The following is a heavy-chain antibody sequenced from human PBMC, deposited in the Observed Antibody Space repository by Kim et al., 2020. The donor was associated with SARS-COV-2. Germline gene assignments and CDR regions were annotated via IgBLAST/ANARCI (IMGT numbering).Heavy chain of an antibody. V-gene: IGHV4-59*01. CDR2: IYYSGST. CDR1: GGSISSYY. CDR3: ARATTIRITIFGVVTPDAFDL. D-gene: IGHD3-3*01. J-gene: IGHJ3*01. Sequence: SETLSLTCTVSGGSISSYYWSWIRQPPGKGLEWIWYIYYSGSTNYNPSLKSRVTISVDTSKNQFPLKLSSVTAADTAVYYCARATTIRITIFGVVTPDAFDLWGQGTMVTVSS.